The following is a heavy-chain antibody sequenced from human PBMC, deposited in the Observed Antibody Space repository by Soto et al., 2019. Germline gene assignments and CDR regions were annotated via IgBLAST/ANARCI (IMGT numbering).Heavy chain of an antibody. J-gene: IGHJ3*01. CDR3: AGGYCGGGGCYLRRDACDV. D-gene: IGHD2-15*01. Sequence: EVQLVESGGGLVMPGGSLRLSCAASGFTFSAYHMNWVRQAPGKGLEWVSSINPTSSHIYYADSVRGRFTISRDDSKNSVTAQTNRRSTGVAGLYYCAGGYCGGGGCYLRRDACDVWGQGTMVTVSS. CDR2: INPTSSHI. V-gene: IGHV3-21*01. CDR1: GFTFSAYH.